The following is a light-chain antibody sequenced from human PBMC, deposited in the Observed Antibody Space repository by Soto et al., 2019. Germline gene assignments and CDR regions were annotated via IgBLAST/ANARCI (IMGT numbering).Light chain of an antibody. Sequence: QSALTQPASVSGSPGQSITISCTGISSDGDDYKDVSWYQQHPGKAPKLMIYEVTYRPSGVSNRFSGSKSGNTASLTISGLQAEDEVDYYCSSYTSTTTVFGTGTKLTVL. J-gene: IGLJ1*01. CDR1: SSDGDDYKD. CDR3: SSYTSTTTV. CDR2: EVT. V-gene: IGLV2-14*01.